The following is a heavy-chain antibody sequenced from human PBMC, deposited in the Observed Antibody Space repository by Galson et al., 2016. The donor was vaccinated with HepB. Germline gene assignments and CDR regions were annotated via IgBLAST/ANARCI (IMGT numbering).Heavy chain of an antibody. CDR2: INWNSDTI. J-gene: IGHJ4*02. Sequence: SLRLSCAASGFTFEEYSMYWVRQVPGEGLEWVSGINWNSDTIDYVDSVRGRFSVSRDNAKTSLYLQMNSLRPDDTALYYCAKGSRSRLVASGAYHFDNWGQGTQVTVSS. CDR3: AKGSRSRLVASGAYHFDN. D-gene: IGHD2-21*01. CDR1: GFTFEEYS. V-gene: IGHV3-9*01.